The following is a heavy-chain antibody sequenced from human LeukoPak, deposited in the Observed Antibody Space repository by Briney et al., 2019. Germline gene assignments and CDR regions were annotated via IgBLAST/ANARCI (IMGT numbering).Heavy chain of an antibody. CDR1: GFTFSNFA. CDR2: IRGGGAGA. D-gene: IGHD3-16*02. Sequence: GGSLSLSCAASGFTFSNFAMAWVRQVPEKGLEWVSFIRGGGAGAHYAYSVRGRFTISGANSKHTLFLEINSLRADDTALYYCAKASYSYGNDAFDIWGQGTKVTVSS. CDR3: AKASYSYGNDAFDI. J-gene: IGHJ3*02. V-gene: IGHV3-23*01.